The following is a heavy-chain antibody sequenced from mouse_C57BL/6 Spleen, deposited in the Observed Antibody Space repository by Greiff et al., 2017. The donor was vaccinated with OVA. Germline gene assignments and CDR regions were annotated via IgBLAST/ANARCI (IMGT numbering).Heavy chain of an antibody. D-gene: IGHD1-1*01. Sequence: EVKVVESGEGLVKPGGSLKLSCAASGFTFSSYAMSWVRQTPEKRLEWVAYISSGGDYIYYADTVKGRFTISRDNARNTLYLQMSSLKSEDTAMYYCTRVYYYGSSLGGYFDYWGQGTTLTVSS. CDR1: GFTFSSYA. V-gene: IGHV5-9-1*02. J-gene: IGHJ2*01. CDR2: ISSGGDYI. CDR3: TRVYYYGSSLGGYFDY.